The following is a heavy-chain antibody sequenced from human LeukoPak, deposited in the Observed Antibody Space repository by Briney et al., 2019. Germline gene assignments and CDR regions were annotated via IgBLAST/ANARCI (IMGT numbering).Heavy chain of an antibody. V-gene: IGHV4-38-2*02. CDR3: ARGYDYDY. CDR1: GYSISSGYY. Sequence: SETLSLTCTVSGYSISSGYYWGWIRQPPGKGLEWIGSIYHSGSTYYNPSLKSRVTISVDTSKNQFSLKLSSVTAADTAVYYCARGYDYDYWGQGTLVTVS. J-gene: IGHJ4*02. CDR2: IYHSGST. D-gene: IGHD5-12*01.